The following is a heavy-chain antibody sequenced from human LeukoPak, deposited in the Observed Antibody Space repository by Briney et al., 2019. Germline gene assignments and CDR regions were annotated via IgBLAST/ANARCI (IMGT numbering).Heavy chain of an antibody. CDR1: GGSISSSSYY. CDR2: IYYSGST. J-gene: IGHJ5*02. CDR3: ARLFYGSEGRWFDP. Sequence: SETLSLTCTVSGGSISSSSYYWGWIRQPPGKGLEWIGSIYYSGSTYYNPSLKSRVTISEDTSKNQFSLKLSSVTAADTAVYYCARLFYGSEGRWFDPWGQGTLVTVSS. V-gene: IGHV4-39*01. D-gene: IGHD3-10*01.